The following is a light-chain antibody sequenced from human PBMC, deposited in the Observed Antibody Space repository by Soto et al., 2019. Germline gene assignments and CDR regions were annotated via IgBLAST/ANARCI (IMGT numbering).Light chain of an antibody. CDR2: EGS. CDR3: CSYAGSSTLYV. CDR1: SSDVGSYNL. Sequence: QSALTQPASVSGSPGQSITISCTGTSSDVGSYNLVSWYQQHPGKAPKLMIYEGSKRPSGVSNRFSGSKSGNTASLTISGLQAEDEAYYYCCSYAGSSTLYVFGTGTKLTVL. V-gene: IGLV2-23*01. J-gene: IGLJ1*01.